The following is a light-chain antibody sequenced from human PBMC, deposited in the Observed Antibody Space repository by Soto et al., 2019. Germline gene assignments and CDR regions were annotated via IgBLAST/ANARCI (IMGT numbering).Light chain of an antibody. CDR2: RTD. V-gene: IGLV1-44*01. CDR3: TAWDGSLDGRV. CDR1: GPNIGTNT. Sequence: QSALTQPPSASGTPGQRVTISCSGSGPNIGTNTVNWYQQLPGTAPKLLIYRTDQRPAGIPDRFSGSKSGTSASLDISGLQSDDEADYYCTAWDGSLDGRVFGGGTKLTVL. J-gene: IGLJ3*02.